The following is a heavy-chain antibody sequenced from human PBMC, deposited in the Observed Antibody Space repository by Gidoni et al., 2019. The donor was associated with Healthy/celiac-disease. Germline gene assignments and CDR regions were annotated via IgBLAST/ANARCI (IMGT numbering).Heavy chain of an antibody. CDR1: GYTFTSYA. CDR3: ARALVVGRPRGSFDY. CDR2: INADNGNT. J-gene: IGHJ4*02. D-gene: IGHD2-21*01. V-gene: IGHV1-3*01. Sequence: QVQLVQPGPAGTKPGAPVKASCKASGYTFTSYAMHWVRQAPGQRIEWMGWINADNGNTTYSQKFQGRVTITRDTSASTAYMGLSSLRSENTAVYYCARALVVGRPRGSFDYWGQGTLVTVSS.